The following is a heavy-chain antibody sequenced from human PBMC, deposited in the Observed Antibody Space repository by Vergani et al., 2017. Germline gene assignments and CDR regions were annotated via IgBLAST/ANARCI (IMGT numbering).Heavy chain of an antibody. CDR3: ARDYYDSSGYPSFRYAFDI. V-gene: IGHV3-66*02. CDR1: GFTVSSNY. CDR2: IYSGGST. D-gene: IGHD3-22*01. J-gene: IGHJ3*02. Sequence: EVQLVESGGGLVQPGGSLRLSCAASGFTVSSNYMSWVRQAPGKGLEWVSVIYSGGSTYYADSVKGRFTISRNNSKNTLYLQMNSLRAEDTAVYYCARDYYDSSGYPSFRYAFDIWGQGTMVTVSS.